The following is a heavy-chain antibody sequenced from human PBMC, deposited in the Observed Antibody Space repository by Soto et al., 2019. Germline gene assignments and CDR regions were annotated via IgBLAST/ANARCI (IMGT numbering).Heavy chain of an antibody. CDR3: ARDARTGWFDP. CDR1: GFTFSSYG. Sequence: QVQLVESGGGVVQPGRSLRLSCAASGFTFSSYGMNWVRQAPGKGLEWVAVIWYDGSNKYYADSVKGQFTISRDNSKNTLYLQMNSLRSEDTAVYYCARDARTGWFDPWGQGTLVTVSS. V-gene: IGHV3-33*01. J-gene: IGHJ5*02. CDR2: IWYDGSNK.